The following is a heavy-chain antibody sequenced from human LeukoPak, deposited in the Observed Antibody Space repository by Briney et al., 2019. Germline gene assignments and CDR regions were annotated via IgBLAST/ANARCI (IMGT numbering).Heavy chain of an antibody. J-gene: IGHJ3*02. V-gene: IGHV4-30-2*01. CDR2: IYHSGST. CDR3: ARDPKSGGYYDSSVAFDI. CDR1: GDSISSGGYY. Sequence: PSQTLSLTCTVSGDSISSGGYYWSWIRQPPGKGLEWIGYIYHSGSTYYNPSLKSRVTISVDRSKNQFSLKLSSVTAADTAVYYCARDPKSGGYYDSSVAFDIWGQGTIVTVSS. D-gene: IGHD3-22*01.